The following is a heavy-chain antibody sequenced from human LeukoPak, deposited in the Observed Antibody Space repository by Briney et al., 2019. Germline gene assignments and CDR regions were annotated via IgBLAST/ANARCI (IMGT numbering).Heavy chain of an antibody. Sequence: PAGSLRLSCAASGFTFSSYAMHWVRQAPGKGLEWVAVISYDGSNKYYADSVKGRFTISRDNSKNTLYLQMNSLRAEDTAVYYCASEADSLTYYYGSGSRNWFDPWGQGTLVTVSS. D-gene: IGHD3-10*01. CDR2: ISYDGSNK. CDR3: ASEADSLTYYYGSGSRNWFDP. V-gene: IGHV3-30*04. J-gene: IGHJ5*02. CDR1: GFTFSSYA.